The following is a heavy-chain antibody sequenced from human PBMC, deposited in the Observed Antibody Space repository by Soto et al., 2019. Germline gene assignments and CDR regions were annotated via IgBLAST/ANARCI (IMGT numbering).Heavy chain of an antibody. CDR3: ARHETTVTDAFDI. D-gene: IGHD4-17*01. CDR2: IYYSGSP. CDR1: GGSISSSSYY. V-gene: IGHV4-39*01. J-gene: IGHJ3*02. Sequence: SETLSLTCTVSGGSISSSSYYWGWIRQPPGKGLEWIGSIYYSGSPYYNPSLKSRVTISVATSKNHFSLKLSSVTAADTAVYYCARHETTVTDAFDIWGQGTMVTVSS.